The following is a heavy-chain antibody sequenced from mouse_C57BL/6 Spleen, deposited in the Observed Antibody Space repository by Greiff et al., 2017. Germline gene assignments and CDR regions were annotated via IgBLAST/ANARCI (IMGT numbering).Heavy chain of an antibody. D-gene: IGHD1-1*01. CDR1: GFTFSSYT. CDR2: ISGGGGNT. Sequence: EVQLVESGGGLVKPGGSLKLSCAASGFTFSSYTMSWVRQTPEKRLEWVATISGGGGNTYYPDSVKGRFTISRDNAKNTLYLQMSSLRSEDTALYYCARLPYYYGSSSYWYFDVWGTGTTVTVSS. CDR3: ARLPYYYGSSSYWYFDV. J-gene: IGHJ1*03. V-gene: IGHV5-9*01.